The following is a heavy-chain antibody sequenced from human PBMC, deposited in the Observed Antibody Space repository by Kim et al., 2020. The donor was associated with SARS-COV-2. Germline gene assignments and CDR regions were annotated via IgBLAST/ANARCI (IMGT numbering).Heavy chain of an antibody. CDR2: IYSGGST. CDR3: ARHGMVRGVIGYIDY. Sequence: GGSLRLSCAASGFIVRSNYMSWVRQAPGKGLEWVSVIYSGGSTYYADSVKDRFTISRDNSKNTLYLQMNTLRAEDTAVYYCARHGMVRGVIGYIDYWGQGTLVTVSS. J-gene: IGHJ4*02. V-gene: IGHV3-66*04. D-gene: IGHD3-10*01. CDR1: GFIVRSNY.